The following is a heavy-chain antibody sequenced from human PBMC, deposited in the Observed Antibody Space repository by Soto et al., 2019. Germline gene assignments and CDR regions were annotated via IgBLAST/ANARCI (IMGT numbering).Heavy chain of an antibody. J-gene: IGHJ4*02. D-gene: IGHD5-18*01. Sequence: EVQLVESGGGLVQPGGSLRLSCAASGFTVSSNYMSWVRQAPGKGLEWVSVIYSGGSAYYADSVKGRFTISSDNSKNTRYLHMNGLRGEDTAVYYCARHVYSCGGGYFDYWGQGTLVTVSS. CDR1: GFTVSSNY. CDR3: ARHVYSCGGGYFDY. V-gene: IGHV3-66*04. CDR2: IYSGGSA.